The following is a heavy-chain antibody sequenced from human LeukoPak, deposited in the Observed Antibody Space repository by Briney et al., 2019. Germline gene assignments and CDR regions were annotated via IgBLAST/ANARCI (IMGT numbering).Heavy chain of an antibody. J-gene: IGHJ5*02. D-gene: IGHD2-15*01. Sequence: GGSLRLSCAASGFTFSSSGMHWVRQAPGKGPEWAAVILYNGSNKYYADSVKGRFTISRDNSKNTLYLQMNSLRVEDTAVYYCAGAGGYCSGGSCYRGYSWFDPWGQGTLVTVSS. CDR2: ILYNGSNK. CDR3: AGAGGYCSGGSCYRGYSWFDP. CDR1: GFTFSSSG. V-gene: IGHV3-33*01.